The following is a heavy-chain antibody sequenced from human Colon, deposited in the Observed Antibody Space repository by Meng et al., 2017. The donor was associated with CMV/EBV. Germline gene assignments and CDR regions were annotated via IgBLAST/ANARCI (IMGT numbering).Heavy chain of an antibody. D-gene: IGHD2-2*01. CDR2: ISYDGSNK. CDR3: ARGAGSTSPYYYYGMDV. J-gene: IGHJ6*02. CDR1: GFTFSSYA. V-gene: IGHV3-30-3*01. Sequence: GESLKISCAASGFTFSSYAMHWVRQAPGKGLEWVAVISYDGSNKYYADSVKGRFTISRDNSKNTLYLQMNSLRAEDTAVYYCARGAGSTSPYYYYGMDVWGQGTTVTVSS.